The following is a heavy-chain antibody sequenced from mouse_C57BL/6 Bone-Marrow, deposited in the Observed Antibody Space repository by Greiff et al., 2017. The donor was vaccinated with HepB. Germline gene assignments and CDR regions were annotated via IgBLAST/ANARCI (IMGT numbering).Heavy chain of an antibody. J-gene: IGHJ3*01. V-gene: IGHV3-6*01. CDR3: ARAPSLPWFAY. CDR2: ISYDGSN. Sequence: EVKLMESGPGLVKPSQSLSLTCSVTGYSITSGYYWNWIRQFPGNKLEWMGYISYDGSNNYNPYLKNRISITRDTSKNQFFLKLNSVTTEDTATYYCARAPSLPWFAYWGQGTLVTVSA. CDR1: GYSITSGYY.